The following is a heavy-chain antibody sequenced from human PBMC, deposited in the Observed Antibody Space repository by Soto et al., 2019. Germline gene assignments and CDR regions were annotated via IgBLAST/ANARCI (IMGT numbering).Heavy chain of an antibody. Sequence: GGCLRLACAVCGVTVRIRWVTLVRQAPGKGLEFLANISPDGSQKYYADSMKGRFTISRDNAKNSLYLQMDSLRAEDTAVYYCARPRPSIAAFWGQGTQVTVSS. J-gene: IGHJ4*02. D-gene: IGHD6-6*01. CDR2: ISPDGSQK. CDR3: ARPRPSIAAF. V-gene: IGHV3-7*01. CDR1: GVTVRIRW.